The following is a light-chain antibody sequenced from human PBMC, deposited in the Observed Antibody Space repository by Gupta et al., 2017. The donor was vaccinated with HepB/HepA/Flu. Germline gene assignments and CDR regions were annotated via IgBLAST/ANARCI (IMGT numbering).Light chain of an antibody. V-gene: IGLV2-14*01. CDR2: DVS. J-gene: IGLJ1*01. Sequence: QSDRPQPVSVPVSPGKSSTFSCTGTSSDVGGSKYDSWYQQHPGKAPKPMIHDVSYRPSGVSNRFSGSKSGNTASMTISGLQAEDEADYYCKSYISSITLAYVFGTGTKVTVL. CDR1: SSDVGGSKY. CDR3: KSYISSITLAYV.